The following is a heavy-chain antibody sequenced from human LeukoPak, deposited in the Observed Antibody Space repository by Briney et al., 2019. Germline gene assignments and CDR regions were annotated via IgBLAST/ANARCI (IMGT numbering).Heavy chain of an antibody. CDR3: ARYYDFWSGSFMDV. V-gene: IGHV3-21*01. D-gene: IGHD3-3*01. Sequence: GGSLRLSCAASGFTFSSYSMNWVRQAPGKGLEWVSSISSSSSYIYYADSVKGRFTISRDNAKNSLYLQMNSLRAEDTAVYYCARYYDFWSGSFMDVWDQGATVTVSS. CDR1: GFTFSSYS. J-gene: IGHJ6*02. CDR2: ISSSSSYI.